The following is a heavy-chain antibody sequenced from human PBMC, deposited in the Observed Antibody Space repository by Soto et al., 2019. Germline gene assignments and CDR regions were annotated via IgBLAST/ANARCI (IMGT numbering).Heavy chain of an antibody. CDR2: IKSKNDGETT. V-gene: IGHV3-15*07. CDR1: GFTFNTAW. Sequence: VGSLRLSCAAFGFTFNTAWMSWVRQAPGKGLEWVGRIKSKNDGETTDYAAPVKGRFFISRDDSENTLYLQMNSLKTEDTAMYYCATDVPSQGRGEFDYWGQGVLVTVSS. CDR3: ATDVPSQGRGEFDY. J-gene: IGHJ4*02.